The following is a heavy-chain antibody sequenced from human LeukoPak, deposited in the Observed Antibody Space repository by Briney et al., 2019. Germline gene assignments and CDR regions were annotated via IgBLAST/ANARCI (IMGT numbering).Heavy chain of an antibody. CDR1: GFTFSTYP. CDR2: ISYDGSDK. Sequence: GRSLRLSCAASGFTFSTYPMHWVRQAPGKGLEWVAGISYDGSDKYYAASVKGRFTISRDNSKNTLYLQMNSLRAEDTAIYYCTEVDYWGQGTLVTVSS. J-gene: IGHJ4*02. V-gene: IGHV3-30*04. CDR3: TEVDY.